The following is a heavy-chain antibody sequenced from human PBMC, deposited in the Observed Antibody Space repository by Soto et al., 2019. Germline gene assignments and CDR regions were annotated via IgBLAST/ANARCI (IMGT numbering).Heavy chain of an antibody. D-gene: IGHD5-12*01. Sequence: PGGSLRLSCASSGFTFSSYAMSWVRQAPGKGLEWASAISGSGGSTYYADSVKGRFTISRDNSKNTLYLQMNSLRAEDTAVYYCAKNLATVVYYGMGVWGQGTTVTVSS. CDR3: AKNLATVVYYGMGV. CDR2: ISGSGGST. CDR1: GFTFSSYA. V-gene: IGHV3-23*01. J-gene: IGHJ6*02.